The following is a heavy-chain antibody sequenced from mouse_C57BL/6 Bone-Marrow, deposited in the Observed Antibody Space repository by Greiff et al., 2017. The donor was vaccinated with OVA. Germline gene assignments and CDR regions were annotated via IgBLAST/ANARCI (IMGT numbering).Heavy chain of an antibody. CDR1: GYSITSGYY. Sequence: EVKLQESGPGLVKPSQSLSLTCSVTGYSITSGYYWNWIRQFPGNKLEWMGYISYDGSNNYNPSLKNRISITRDTSKNQFFLKLNSVTTEDTATYYCARRRLRRFYAMDYWGQGTSVTVSS. V-gene: IGHV3-6*01. J-gene: IGHJ4*01. CDR3: ARRRLRRFYAMDY. D-gene: IGHD2-4*01. CDR2: ISYDGSN.